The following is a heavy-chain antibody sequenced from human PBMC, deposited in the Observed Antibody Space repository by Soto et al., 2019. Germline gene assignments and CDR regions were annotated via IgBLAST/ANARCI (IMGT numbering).Heavy chain of an antibody. CDR3: ARVEDYFDSSGYAQ. CDR2: ISAYNGNI. Sequence: ASVKVSCKASGYTFTSYGITWVRQAPGQGLEWMGWISAYNGNINYAQKLQGRVTMTTDTSTSTAYMELRSLTSDDTAVYYCARVEDYFDSSGYAQWGQGTLVTVS. V-gene: IGHV1-18*04. CDR1: GYTFTSYG. J-gene: IGHJ4*02. D-gene: IGHD3-22*01.